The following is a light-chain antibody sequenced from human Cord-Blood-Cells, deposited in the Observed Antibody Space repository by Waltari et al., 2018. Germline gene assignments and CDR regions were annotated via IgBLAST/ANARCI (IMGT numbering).Light chain of an antibody. CDR3: QQRSNWLT. J-gene: IGKJ4*01. Sequence: EFVLPQSPAPLSLSPGERATLSCRASQSVSSYLAWYQQKPGQAPRLLIYDASNRATGIPARFSGSGSGTDFTLTISSLEPEDFAVYYCQQRSNWLTFGGGTKVEIK. CDR2: DAS. V-gene: IGKV3-11*01. CDR1: QSVSSY.